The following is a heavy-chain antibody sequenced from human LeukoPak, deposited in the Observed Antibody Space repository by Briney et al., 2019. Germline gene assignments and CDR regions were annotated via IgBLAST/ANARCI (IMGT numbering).Heavy chain of an antibody. CDR2: VGGNGGAT. CDR1: GFRFDDFA. Sequence: GGSLRLSCGASGFRFDDFAMHWVRQAPGKGLEWVSLVGGNGGATYYADSVKGRFTISRDNSKNSLYLQMNSLRTDDTALYYCVKDMGDYGDYVVHYWGQGTLVSVSS. J-gene: IGHJ4*02. D-gene: IGHD4-17*01. CDR3: VKDMGDYGDYVVHY. V-gene: IGHV3-43*02.